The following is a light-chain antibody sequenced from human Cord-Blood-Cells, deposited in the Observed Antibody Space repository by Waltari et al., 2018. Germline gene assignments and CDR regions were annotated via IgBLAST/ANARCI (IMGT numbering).Light chain of an antibody. J-gene: IGLJ1*01. V-gene: IGLV1-47*01. CDR1: SSNIGSNY. CDR2: RNN. Sequence: QSVLTQPPSASGTPGQRVTISCSGSSSNIGSNYVYWYQQLPGTAPKLLIYRNNHRPSGVPDRCSGSKSGTSASLAISGLRSEDEADYYCAAWDDSLSGYVFGTGTKVTVL. CDR3: AAWDDSLSGYV.